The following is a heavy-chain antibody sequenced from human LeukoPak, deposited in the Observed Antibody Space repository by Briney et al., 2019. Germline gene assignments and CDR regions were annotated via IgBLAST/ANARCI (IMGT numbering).Heavy chain of an antibody. CDR2: INHSGST. CDR1: GGSFSGYC. Sequence: SETLSLTCAVYGGSFSGYCWSWIRQPPGKGLEWIGEINHSGSTNYNPSLKSRVTISVDTSKNQFSLKLSSVTAADTAVYYCARGLWVANYYYYMDVWGKGTTVTVSS. CDR3: ARGLWVANYYYYMDV. J-gene: IGHJ6*03. D-gene: IGHD7-27*01. V-gene: IGHV4-34*01.